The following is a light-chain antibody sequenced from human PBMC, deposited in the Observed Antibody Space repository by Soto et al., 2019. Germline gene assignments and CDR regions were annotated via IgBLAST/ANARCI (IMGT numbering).Light chain of an antibody. CDR2: DAS. CDR1: QSVSSSY. CDR3: QQFGSSVYT. Sequence: EIVLTQSPGTLSLSPGERATLSCRASQSVSSSYLAWYQQKPGQAPRLLIYDASSRATGIPDRFSGSGSGTDFTLTISRLEPEDFAVYYCQQFGSSVYTFGPGTK. V-gene: IGKV3-20*01. J-gene: IGKJ2*01.